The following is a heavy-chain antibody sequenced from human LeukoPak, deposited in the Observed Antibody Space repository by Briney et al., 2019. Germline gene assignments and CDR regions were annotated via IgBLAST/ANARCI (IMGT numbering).Heavy chain of an antibody. Sequence: SQTLSLTCTVSGGSISGGVYYWSWIRQPPGKGLEWIGFIYYSGSTYYNPSLKSRVTISVDTSKNQFSLKLSSVTAADTAVYYCARMTTVTQPPRDWGQGTLVTVSS. J-gene: IGHJ4*02. CDR1: GGSISGGVYY. CDR2: IYYSGST. CDR3: ARMTTVTQPPRD. D-gene: IGHD4-17*01. V-gene: IGHV4-30-4*01.